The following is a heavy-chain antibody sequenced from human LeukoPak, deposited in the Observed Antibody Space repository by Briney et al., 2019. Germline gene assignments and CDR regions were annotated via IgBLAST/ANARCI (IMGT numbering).Heavy chain of an antibody. CDR3: AKWYEGDY. J-gene: IGHJ4*02. Sequence: GRSLRLSCAASGFTFSSYGMHWVRQAPGKGLEWVAVISYDGSNKYYADSVKGRFTISRDNSKNTLYLQMNSLRAEDTAVYYCAKWYEGDYWGQGTLVTVSS. CDR2: ISYDGSNK. CDR1: GFTFSSYG. D-gene: IGHD2-15*01. V-gene: IGHV3-30*19.